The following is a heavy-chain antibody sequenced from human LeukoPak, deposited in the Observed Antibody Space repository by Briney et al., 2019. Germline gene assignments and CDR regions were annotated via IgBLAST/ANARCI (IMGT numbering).Heavy chain of an antibody. CDR3: AKGHPSYNWHFIDY. J-gene: IGHJ4*02. V-gene: IGHV3-23*01. CDR1: GFTFSSYA. Sequence: GGSLRLSCAASGFTFSSYAMSWVRQAPGKGLEWVSGISSSGSSAYYADFVKGRFTISRDNSRNTTLLQMNSLRADDTALYYCAKGHPSYNWHFIDYWGQGTLVTVSS. CDR2: ISSSGSSA. D-gene: IGHD1-1*01.